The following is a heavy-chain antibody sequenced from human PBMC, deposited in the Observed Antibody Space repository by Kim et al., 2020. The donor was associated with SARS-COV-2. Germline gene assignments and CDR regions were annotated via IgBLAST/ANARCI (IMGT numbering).Heavy chain of an antibody. D-gene: IGHD6-19*01. CDR1: GGSITSINR. J-gene: IGHJ6*02. V-gene: IGHV4-4*02. CDR2: IFHNGDT. CDR3: ARAFSVAVAGTYYYVMDV. Sequence: SETLSLTCAVSGGSITSINRWNWVRQPPGKGLEWIGEIFHNGDTNYNPSLKSRVTMSLDKSNNEFSLRLDSVTAADTAVYFCARAFSVAVAGTYYYVMDVWGPGTTVTVSS.